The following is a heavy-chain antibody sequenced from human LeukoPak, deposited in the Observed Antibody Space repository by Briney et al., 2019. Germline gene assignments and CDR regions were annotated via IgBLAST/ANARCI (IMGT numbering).Heavy chain of an antibody. J-gene: IGHJ4*02. D-gene: IGHD3-10*01. CDR3: AKAAPLGLYDY. V-gene: IGHV3-9*01. Sequence: GRSLRLSCAASGFTFDDYAMHWVRQAPGKGLEGVSGISWNSGSIGYADSVKGRFTISRDNAKNSLYLQMNSLRAEDTALYYCAKAAPLGLYDYWGQGTLVTVSS. CDR2: ISWNSGSI. CDR1: GFTFDDYA.